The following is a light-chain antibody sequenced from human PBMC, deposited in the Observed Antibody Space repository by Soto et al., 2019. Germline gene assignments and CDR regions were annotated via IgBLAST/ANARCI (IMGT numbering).Light chain of an antibody. Sequence: ESVFTQSPGTLSLSPGERATLSCRASQSVSSSYLAWYQQKPGPAPKVLIYRAASRATGIPDRFSGSGSGTDFTLTISILEPEDFAVYYCQQYGSPPLTFGGGTKVDIK. J-gene: IGKJ4*01. CDR3: QQYGSPPLT. CDR2: RAA. CDR1: QSVSSSY. V-gene: IGKV3-20*01.